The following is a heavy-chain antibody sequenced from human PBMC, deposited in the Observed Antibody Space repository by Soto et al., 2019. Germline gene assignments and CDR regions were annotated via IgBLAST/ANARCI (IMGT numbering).Heavy chain of an antibody. Sequence: QVQLVQSGAEVKKPGSSVKVSCQAAGGTFNTYSINWVLQSPGQGLEWMGRIITIVGIAKYAQKFQGRVALTEDKSKSTAYMMEVNSVRSEDTDMYYGARSMVVGATGAFDIWGQGTMVNVSS. CDR1: GGTFNTYS. V-gene: IGHV1-69*02. J-gene: IGHJ3*02. CDR3: ARSMVVGATGAFDI. CDR2: IITIVGIA. D-gene: IGHD2-15*01.